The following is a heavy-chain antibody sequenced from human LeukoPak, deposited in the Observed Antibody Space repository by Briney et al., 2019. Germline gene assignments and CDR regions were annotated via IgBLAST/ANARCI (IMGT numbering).Heavy chain of an antibody. D-gene: IGHD1-26*01. CDR2: ISYDGSNK. J-gene: IGHJ4*02. CDR3: ARDAGPRGGATSSPDY. V-gene: IGHV3-30*04. CDR1: GFTFSGYA. Sequence: PGGSLRLSCAASGFTFSGYAMHWVRQAPGKGLEWVAVISYDGSNKYYADSVKGRFTISRDNSKNTLYLQMNSLRAEDTAVYYCARDAGPRGGATSSPDYWGQGTLVTVSS.